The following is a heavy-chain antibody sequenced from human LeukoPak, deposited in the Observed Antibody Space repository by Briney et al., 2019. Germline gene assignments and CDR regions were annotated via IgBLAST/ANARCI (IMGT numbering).Heavy chain of an antibody. CDR1: GFTFSNAW. V-gene: IGHV3-15*01. CDR2: IKSKTDGGTT. J-gene: IGHJ3*02. CDR3: TTEGIGLPSETIQDAFDI. D-gene: IGHD1-14*01. Sequence: GGSLRLSCAASGFTFSNAWMSWVRQAPGKGLEWVGRIKSKTDGGTTDYAAPVKGRFTISRDDSKNTLYLQMNSLKTEDTAVYYCTTEGIGLPSETIQDAFDIWGQGTMVTVSS.